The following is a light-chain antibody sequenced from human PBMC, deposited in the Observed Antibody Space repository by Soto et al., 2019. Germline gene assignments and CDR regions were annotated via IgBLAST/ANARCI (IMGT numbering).Light chain of an antibody. V-gene: IGKV1-39*01. Sequence: DIQMTQSPSSLSASVGDRVIITCRASQTINNYLNWFQQKEGKAPRLLIYGASSLQTGVPSRFSGSGSGTDFTLTISSLQPEDFATYYCQQTYNTPHTFGQGTKVDVK. J-gene: IGKJ1*01. CDR1: QTINNY. CDR2: GAS. CDR3: QQTYNTPHT.